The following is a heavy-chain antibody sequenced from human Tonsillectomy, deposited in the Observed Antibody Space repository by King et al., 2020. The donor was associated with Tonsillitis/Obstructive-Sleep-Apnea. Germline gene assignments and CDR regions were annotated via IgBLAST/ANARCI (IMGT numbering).Heavy chain of an antibody. J-gene: IGHJ4*02. D-gene: IGHD4-23*01. CDR2: IYYSGST. CDR1: GGSISSYY. CDR3: AGEADYGGNHYDY. Sequence: QLQESGPGLVKPSETLSLTCTVSGGSISSYYWSWIRQPPGKGLEWIGHIYYSGSTNYNPSLKSRVTISVDTSKNQFSLKLSSVTAADTAVYYCAGEADYGGNHYDYWGQGTLVTVSS. V-gene: IGHV4-59*01.